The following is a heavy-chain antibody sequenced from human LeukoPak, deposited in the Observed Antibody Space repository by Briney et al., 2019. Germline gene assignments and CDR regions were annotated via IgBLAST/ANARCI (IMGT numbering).Heavy chain of an antibody. J-gene: IGHJ4*02. CDR1: GFTFSSYS. D-gene: IGHD5-12*01. Sequence: GGSLRLSCAASGFTFSSYSMNWVRQAPGKGLEWVSSSSSSSYIYYADSVKGRFTISRDNAKNSLYLQMNSLRAEDTAVYYCARQSGYDPAGPPFFDYWGQGTLVTVSS. V-gene: IGHV3-21*01. CDR3: ARQSGYDPAGPPFFDY. CDR2: SSSSSYI.